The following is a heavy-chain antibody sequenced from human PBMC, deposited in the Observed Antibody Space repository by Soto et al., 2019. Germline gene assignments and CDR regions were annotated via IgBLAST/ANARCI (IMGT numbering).Heavy chain of an antibody. J-gene: IGHJ3*02. Sequence: QVQLQESGPGLVKPSETLSLTCTVSGGSISSYYWSWIRQPPGKGLEWIGYIYYSGSTNYNPSLKSRVTISVDKSKNQFSLKLSSVTAADTAVYYCARVWGGAFDIWGQGTMVTVSS. V-gene: IGHV4-59*01. CDR1: GGSISSYY. CDR3: ARVWGGAFDI. D-gene: IGHD3-10*01. CDR2: IYYSGST.